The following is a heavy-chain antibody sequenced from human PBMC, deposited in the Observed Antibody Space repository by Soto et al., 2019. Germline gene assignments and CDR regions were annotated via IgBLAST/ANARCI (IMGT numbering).Heavy chain of an antibody. V-gene: IGHV4-39*01. J-gene: IGHJ5*02. D-gene: IGHD3-10*01. Sequence: SETLSLTCTVSGGSISSSSYYWGWIRQPPGKGLEWIGSIYYSGSTYYNPSLKSRVTISVDTSKNQFSLKLSSVTAADTAVYYCAVLLRSMVRVNWFDPWGQGTLVTVSS. CDR2: IYYSGST. CDR3: AVLLRSMVRVNWFDP. CDR1: GGSISSSSYY.